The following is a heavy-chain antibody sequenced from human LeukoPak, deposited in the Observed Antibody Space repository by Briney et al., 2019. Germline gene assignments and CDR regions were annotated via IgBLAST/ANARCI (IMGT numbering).Heavy chain of an antibody. CDR3: ARVKSITIFGVGNFDY. CDR2: VNPDDSDI. J-gene: IGHJ4*02. CDR1: GYSFSSYW. Sequence: GESLKISCKGSGYSFSSYWIGWMRQMPGKGLEWMGIVNPDDSDIRVRPSFRGHVTISADKSISTAYLQWSSLKASDTAVYYCARVKSITIFGVGNFDYWGQGTLVTVSS. V-gene: IGHV5-51*01. D-gene: IGHD3-3*01.